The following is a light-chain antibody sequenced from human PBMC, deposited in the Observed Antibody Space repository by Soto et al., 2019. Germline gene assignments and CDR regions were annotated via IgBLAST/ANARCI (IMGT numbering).Light chain of an antibody. CDR3: QQFNNYPLT. Sequence: AIQLTQSPSSLSASVGDRVTITCRASQGISSALAWYQQKPGKAHKLLIYDASSSESGVPSRFSGSGSGTDFTLTISSLQPEDFATYYCQQFNNYPLTFGGGTKGESK. CDR2: DAS. J-gene: IGKJ4*01. CDR1: QGISSA. V-gene: IGKV1D-13*01.